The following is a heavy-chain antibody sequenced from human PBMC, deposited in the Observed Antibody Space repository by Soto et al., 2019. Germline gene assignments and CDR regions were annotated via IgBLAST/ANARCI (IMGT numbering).Heavy chain of an antibody. CDR3: ASEQYYYDSSVYYYGMDV. CDR1: GFTFSSYG. Sequence: VQLLESGGGLVQPGGSLRLSCAASGFTFSSYGMHWVRQAPGKGLEWVAVIWYDGSNKYYADSVKGRFTISRDNSKNTLYLQMNSLRAEDTAVYYCASEQYYYDSSVYYYGMDVWGQGTTVTVSS. D-gene: IGHD3-22*01. CDR2: IWYDGSNK. J-gene: IGHJ6*02. V-gene: IGHV3-33*08.